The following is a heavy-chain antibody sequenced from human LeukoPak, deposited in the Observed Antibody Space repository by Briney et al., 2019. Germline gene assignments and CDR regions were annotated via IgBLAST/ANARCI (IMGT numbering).Heavy chain of an antibody. V-gene: IGHV3-66*01. CDR2: IYSGGST. J-gene: IGHJ6*02. CDR3: ARDGAGGYYYYGMDV. CDR1: GFTVSSNY. Sequence: PGGSLSLSCAASGFTVSSNYMSWVRPAPGKGLEWVSVIYSGGSTYYADSVKGRFTISRDNSKNTLYLQMNSLRAEDTAVYYCARDGAGGYYYYGMDVWGQGTTVTVSS. D-gene: IGHD2-15*01.